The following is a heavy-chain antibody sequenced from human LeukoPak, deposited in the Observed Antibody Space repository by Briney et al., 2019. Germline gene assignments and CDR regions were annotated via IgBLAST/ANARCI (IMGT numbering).Heavy chain of an antibody. CDR2: INHSGST. CDR1: GGSFSGYY. D-gene: IGHD3-22*01. Sequence: SETLSLTCAVYGGSFSGYYWSWIRQPPGKGLEWIGEINHSGSTNYNPSLKSRVTISVDTSKNQFSLKLSSVTAADTAVYYCARGGTTRYYYDSSGDFDYWGQGTLVTVSS. V-gene: IGHV4-34*01. J-gene: IGHJ4*02. CDR3: ARGGTTRYYYDSSGDFDY.